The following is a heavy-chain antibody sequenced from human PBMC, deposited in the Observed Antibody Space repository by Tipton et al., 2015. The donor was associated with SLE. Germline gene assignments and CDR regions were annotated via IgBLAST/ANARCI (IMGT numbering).Heavy chain of an antibody. J-gene: IGHJ4*02. CDR3: ARQRGYCTVSDYIDY. V-gene: IGHV4-39*07. CDR1: GGSISSSGYY. CDR2: TYYSGST. Sequence: TLSLTCTVSGGSISSSGYYWGWIRQPPGKGLEWIGNTYYSGSTYYTPSLKSRVTISVDTSKNQFSLKVRSVTAADTAVYYCARQRGYCTVSDYIDYWGQGALVTVSS. D-gene: IGHD2-8*01.